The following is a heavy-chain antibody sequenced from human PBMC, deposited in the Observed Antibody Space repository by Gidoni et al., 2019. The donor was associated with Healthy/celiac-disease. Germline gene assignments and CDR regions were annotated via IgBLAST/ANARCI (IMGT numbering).Heavy chain of an antibody. CDR2: IYYSGST. V-gene: IGHV4-59*01. CDR3: AREKGYSYGLGYYYYGMDV. CDR1: GGSIGSYY. J-gene: IGHJ6*02. D-gene: IGHD5-18*01. Sequence: GPGLVKPSETLSLTCTVSGGSIGSYYWSWIRQPPGKGLEWIGYIYYSGSTNYNPSLKSRVTISVDTSKNQFSLKLSSVTAADTAVYYCAREKGYSYGLGYYYYGMDVWGQGTTVTVSS.